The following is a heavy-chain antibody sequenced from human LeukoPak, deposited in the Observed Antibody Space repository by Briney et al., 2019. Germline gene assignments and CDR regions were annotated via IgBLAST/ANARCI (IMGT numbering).Heavy chain of an antibody. D-gene: IGHD3-10*01. Sequence: GGSLRLSCAASGFTFSSYAMHWVRQAPGKGLEWVAVISYDGSNKYYADSVKGRFTISRDNSKNTLYLQMNSLRAEDTAVYYCARDLTIAKNYYGSGFDYWDQGTLVTVSS. V-gene: IGHV3-30*04. CDR3: ARDLTIAKNYYGSGFDY. J-gene: IGHJ4*02. CDR2: ISYDGSNK. CDR1: GFTFSSYA.